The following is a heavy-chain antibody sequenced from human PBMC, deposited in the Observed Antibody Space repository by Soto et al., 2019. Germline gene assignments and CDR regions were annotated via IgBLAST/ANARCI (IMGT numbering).Heavy chain of an antibody. D-gene: IGHD3-10*01. J-gene: IGHJ3*02. Sequence: QVQLVQSGAEVKKPGASVTVSCETSGHTFSGFGVTWVRQAPGQGLEWMGWISVYNGGTKYAQKFQGRVTMTTDTSASTAYMELRSLRSDDTAVYYCARAHMLGGVIITAENGFDMWGQGTMVTVSS. CDR3: ARAHMLGGVIITAENGFDM. CDR2: ISVYNGGT. CDR1: GHTFSGFG. V-gene: IGHV1-18*01.